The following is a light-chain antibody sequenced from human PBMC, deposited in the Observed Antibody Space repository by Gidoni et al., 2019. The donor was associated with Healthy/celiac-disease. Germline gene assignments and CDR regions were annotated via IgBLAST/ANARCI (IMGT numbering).Light chain of an antibody. CDR1: SSDVGGYNY. J-gene: IGLJ2*01. CDR2: AVS. Sequence: QSALPQPASVSGSPGQSITISCTGTSSDVGGYNYVSWYQQHPGKAPKLMIYAVSNRPSGVSNRFSGSMSGNTASLTISGLQAEDEADYYCSSYTSSSTVVFGGGTKLTVL. V-gene: IGLV2-14*01. CDR3: SSYTSSSTVV.